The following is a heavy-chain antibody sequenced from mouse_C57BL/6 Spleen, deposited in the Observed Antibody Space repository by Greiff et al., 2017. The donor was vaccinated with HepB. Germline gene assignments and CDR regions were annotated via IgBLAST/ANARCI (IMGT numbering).Heavy chain of an antibody. CDR1: GYTFTDYE. J-gene: IGHJ2*01. CDR3: TRSLYYYGSSLDY. V-gene: IGHV1-15*01. D-gene: IGHD1-1*01. CDR2: IDPETGGT. Sequence: QVQLKQSGAELVRPGASVTLSCKASGYTFTDYEMHWVKQTPVHGLEWIGAIDPETGGTAYNQKFKGKAILTADKSSSTAYMELRSLTSEDSAVYYCTRSLYYYGSSLDYWGQGTTLTVSS.